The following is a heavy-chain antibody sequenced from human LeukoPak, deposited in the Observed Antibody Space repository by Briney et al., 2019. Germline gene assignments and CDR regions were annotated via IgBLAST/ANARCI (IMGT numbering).Heavy chain of an antibody. Sequence: ASVKLSCKASGYTFTSYDINRVRQATGQGLEWMGWMNPNSGNKGYAQMYQRRVTMTRNTSISTAYMELSSLRSEDTAVYYWGRGASLGQRVRFYYYYGMDVWGQGTTVTVSS. V-gene: IGHV1-8*01. J-gene: IGHJ6*02. CDR1: GYTFTSYD. D-gene: IGHD6-6*01. CDR3: GRGASLGQRVRFYYYYGMDV. CDR2: MNPNSGNK.